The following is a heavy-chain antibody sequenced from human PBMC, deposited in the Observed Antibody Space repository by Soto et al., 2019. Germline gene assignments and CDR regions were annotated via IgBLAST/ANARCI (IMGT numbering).Heavy chain of an antibody. CDR3: ASTKDDNSSFDY. CDR1: GGTFSSYA. V-gene: IGHV1-69*13. CDR2: IIPIFGTA. D-gene: IGHD6-13*01. Sequence: ASVKVSCKASGGTFSSYAISWVRQAPGQGLEWMGGIIPIFGTANYAQKFQGRVTITADESTSTAYMELSSLRSEDTAVYYCASTKDDNSSFDYWGQGTLVTVSS. J-gene: IGHJ4*02.